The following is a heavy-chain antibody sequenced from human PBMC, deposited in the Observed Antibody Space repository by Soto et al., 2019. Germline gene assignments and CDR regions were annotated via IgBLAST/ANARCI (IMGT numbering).Heavy chain of an antibody. D-gene: IGHD5-18*01. CDR1: GYTFTGYY. CDR2: INPNSGGT. V-gene: IGHV1-2*02. J-gene: IGHJ4*02. CDR3: AIELTVDTAMVGH. Sequence: ASVKVSCKASGYTFTGYYMHWVRQAPGQGLEWMGWINPNSGGTNYAQKFKGRVTMTRDTSISTAYMELSRLRSDDTAVYYCAIELTVDTAMVGHWGQETLVTVSS.